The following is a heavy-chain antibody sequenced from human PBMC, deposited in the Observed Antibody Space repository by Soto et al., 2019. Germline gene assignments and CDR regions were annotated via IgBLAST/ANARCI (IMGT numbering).Heavy chain of an antibody. J-gene: IGHJ4*02. Sequence: QVQLMQSGAEVKKPGASVKVSCKASGDTFTDYYIHWVRQAPGQGLEWMGTVNPSGGHTTYAQHFLGRVTMTRDTSTSTRYMELTSLTSDDTAIYYCARGGHVXVVTAALDYWGQGTLVTVSS. D-gene: IGHD2-21*02. CDR1: GDTFTDYY. V-gene: IGHV1-46*01. CDR2: VNPSGGHT. CDR3: ARGGHVXVVTAALDY.